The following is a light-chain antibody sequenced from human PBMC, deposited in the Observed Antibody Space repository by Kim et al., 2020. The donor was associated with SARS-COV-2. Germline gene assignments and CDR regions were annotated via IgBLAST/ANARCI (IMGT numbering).Light chain of an antibody. V-gene: IGLV2-18*02. CDR2: EVT. CDR3: SSYTSSSTLV. CDR1: SSDFGNYNL. J-gene: IGLJ3*02. Sequence: GQSVTISCTGTSSDFGNYNLVSWYQQSPGTAPKLLIYEVTNRPSGVPDRFSGSKSGNTASLTISGLQAEDEADYHCSSYTSSSTLVFGGGTQLTVL.